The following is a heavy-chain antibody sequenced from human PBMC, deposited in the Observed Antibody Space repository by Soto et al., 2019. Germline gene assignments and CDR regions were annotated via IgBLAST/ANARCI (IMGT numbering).Heavy chain of an antibody. V-gene: IGHV1-3*01. Sequence: ASVKVSCKASGYTFTSYAMHWVRQAPGQRLEWMGWINAGNGNTKYSQKFQGRVTITRDTSASTAYMELSSLRSEDTAVYYCARERGSRYYGSGSYESDYWGQGTLVTVSS. D-gene: IGHD3-10*01. CDR3: ARERGSRYYGSGSYESDY. CDR1: GYTFTSYA. CDR2: INAGNGNT. J-gene: IGHJ4*02.